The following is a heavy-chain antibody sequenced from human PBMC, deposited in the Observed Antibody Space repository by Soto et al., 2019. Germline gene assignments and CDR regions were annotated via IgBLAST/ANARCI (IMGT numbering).Heavy chain of an antibody. CDR1: GFTFSSYA. J-gene: IGHJ6*02. CDR3: AKSLTYYDFWSGYTGHYGMDV. D-gene: IGHD3-3*01. Sequence: GGSLRLSCAASGFTFSSYAMSWVRQAPGKGLEWVSAISGSSGSTYYADSAKGRFTISRDNSKNTLYLQMNSLRAEDTAVYYCAKSLTYYDFWSGYTGHYGMDVWGQGTTVTVSS. CDR2: ISGSSGST. V-gene: IGHV3-23*01.